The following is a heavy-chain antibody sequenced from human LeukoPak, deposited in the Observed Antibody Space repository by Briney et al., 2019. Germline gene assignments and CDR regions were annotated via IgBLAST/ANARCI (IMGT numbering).Heavy chain of an antibody. J-gene: IGHJ4*02. V-gene: IGHV4-39*07. Sequence: PSETLSLTCTVSGGSISISSYYWGWIRQPPGKGLEWIGEINHSGSTNYNPSLESRVTISVDTSKNQFSLKLSSVTAADTAVYYCARGKGGSGYYFFGDGPATDYWGQGTLVTVSS. D-gene: IGHD3-22*01. CDR2: INHSGST. CDR1: GGSISISSYY. CDR3: ARGKGGSGYYFFGDGPATDY.